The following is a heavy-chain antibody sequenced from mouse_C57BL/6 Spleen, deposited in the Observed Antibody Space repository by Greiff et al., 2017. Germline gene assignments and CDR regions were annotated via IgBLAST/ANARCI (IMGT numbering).Heavy chain of an antibody. Sequence: QVQLKQPGAELVKPGASVKLSCKASGYTFTSYWMHWVKQRPGQGLEWIGMIHPNSGSTNYNEKFKSKATLTVDKSSSTAYMQLSSLTSEDSAVYYCARRGSSYDWYFDVWGTGTTVTVSS. CDR1: GYTFTSYW. V-gene: IGHV1-64*01. CDR3: ARRGSSYDWYFDV. CDR2: IHPNSGST. J-gene: IGHJ1*03. D-gene: IGHD1-1*01.